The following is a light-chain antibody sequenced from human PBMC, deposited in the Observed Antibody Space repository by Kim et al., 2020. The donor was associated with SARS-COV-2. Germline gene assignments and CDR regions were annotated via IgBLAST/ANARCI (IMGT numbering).Light chain of an antibody. V-gene: IGLV2-8*01. CDR3: SSYAGTTSNVL. J-gene: IGLJ2*01. Sequence: QAVTISCTGTSSDVGSYNYVSWYQQRPGEAPKLMIYEVTKRPSGVPDRFSGSKSGNTAYLTVSGLQAEDEGDYYCSSYAGTTSNVLFGGGTKLTVL. CDR1: SSDVGSYNY. CDR2: EVT.